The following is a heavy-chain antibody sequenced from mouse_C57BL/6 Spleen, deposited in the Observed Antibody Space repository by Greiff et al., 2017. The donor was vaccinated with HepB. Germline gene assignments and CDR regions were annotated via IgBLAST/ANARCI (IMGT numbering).Heavy chain of an antibody. Sequence: EVMLVESGGGLVKPGGSLKLSCAASGFTFSSYTMSWVRQTPEKRLEWVATISGGGGNTYYPDSVKGRFTISRDNAKNTLYLQMSSLRSEDTALYYCARHMVTTWYFDVWGTGTTVTVSS. CDR1: GFTFSSYT. CDR2: ISGGGGNT. J-gene: IGHJ1*03. CDR3: ARHMVTTWYFDV. V-gene: IGHV5-9*01. D-gene: IGHD2-2*01.